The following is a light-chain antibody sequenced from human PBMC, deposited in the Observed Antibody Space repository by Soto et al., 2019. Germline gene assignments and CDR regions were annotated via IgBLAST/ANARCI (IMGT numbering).Light chain of an antibody. CDR2: DAS. J-gene: IGKJ5*01. V-gene: IGKV3-11*01. CDR1: QSVSSY. Sequence: EIVLTQSPATLSLSPGERATLSCRASQSVSSYLAWYQHKPGQAPRLLIYDASNRATGIPARFSGSGSGTVSPLTILILEPEDFAVYFCQPRSNWITFGQGTRLEIK. CDR3: QPRSNWIT.